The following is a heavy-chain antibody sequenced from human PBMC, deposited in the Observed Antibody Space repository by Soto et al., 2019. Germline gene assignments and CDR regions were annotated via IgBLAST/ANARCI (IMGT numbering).Heavy chain of an antibody. CDR2: ISYDGSNK. V-gene: IGHV3-30*18. Sequence: QVQLVESGGGVVQPGRSLRLSCAASGFTFSSYGMHWVRQAPGKGLEWVAVISYDGSNKYYADSVKGRFTISRDNSKNTLYLKMNSLTAEDTAVYYCAKDITAAAGTSGAFDIWGPGTRVTVSS. CDR3: AKDITAAAGTSGAFDI. J-gene: IGHJ3*02. D-gene: IGHD6-13*01. CDR1: GFTFSSYG.